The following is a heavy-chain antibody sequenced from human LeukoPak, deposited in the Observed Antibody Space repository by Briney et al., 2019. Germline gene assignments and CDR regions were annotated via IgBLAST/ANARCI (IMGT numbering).Heavy chain of an antibody. J-gene: IGHJ4*02. CDR2: IYYSGTT. CDR1: GGSISSYY. CDR3: ARGVYIAAAQYGY. V-gene: IGHV4-59*01. Sequence: PSETLSLTCTVSGGSISSYYWSWIRQPPGKGLEWIGYIYYSGTTNYNPSLKSRVTISVDTSKNQFSLKLSSVTAADTAVYYCARGVYIAAAQYGYWGQGTLVTISS. D-gene: IGHD6-13*01.